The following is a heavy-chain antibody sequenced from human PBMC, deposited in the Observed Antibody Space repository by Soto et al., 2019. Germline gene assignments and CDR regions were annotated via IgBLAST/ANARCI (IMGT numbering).Heavy chain of an antibody. CDR1: GFTFDDYG. D-gene: IGHD5-18*01. J-gene: IGHJ4*02. CDR3: ARRLDPLQYSDY. Sequence: QLVESGGGLVQPGGSLRLSCAASGFTFDDYGMNWVRQAPGKRLEWVSFISFSGNTIYYADSVRGRFTISRDNAKSTLFLQMNSLRDDDTATYYYARRLDPLQYSDYWGRGTLVTVSS. V-gene: IGHV3-48*02. CDR2: ISFSGNTI.